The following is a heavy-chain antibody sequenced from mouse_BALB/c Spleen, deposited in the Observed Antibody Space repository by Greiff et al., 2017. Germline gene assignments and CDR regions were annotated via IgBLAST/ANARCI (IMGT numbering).Heavy chain of an antibody. V-gene: IGHV1-4*01. D-gene: IGHD2-14*01. CDR2: INPSSGYT. Sequence: QVQLQQSGAELARPGASVKMSCKASGYTFTSYTMHWVKQRPGQGLEWIGYINPSSGYTNYNQKFKDKATLTADKSSSTAYMQLSSLTSEDSAVYYCARRGEVRRDYYAMDYWGQGTSVTVSS. J-gene: IGHJ4*01. CDR1: GYTFTSYT. CDR3: ARRGEVRRDYYAMDY.